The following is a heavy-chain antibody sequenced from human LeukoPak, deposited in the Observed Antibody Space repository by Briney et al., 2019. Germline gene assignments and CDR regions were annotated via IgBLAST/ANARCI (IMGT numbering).Heavy chain of an antibody. CDR2: IRYDGSNK. J-gene: IGHJ4*02. Sequence: GGSLRLSCAASGFTFSNYGMHWVRQAPGKGLEWVAFIRYDGSNKYYADSVKGQFTISRDNSKNTLYLQMHSLRAEDTAVYYCAAGREVDYWGQGTLVTVSS. V-gene: IGHV3-30*02. CDR1: GFTFSNYG. D-gene: IGHD1-26*01. CDR3: AAGREVDY.